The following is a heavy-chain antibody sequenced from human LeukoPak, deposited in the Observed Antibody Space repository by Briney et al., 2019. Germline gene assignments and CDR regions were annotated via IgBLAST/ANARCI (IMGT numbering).Heavy chain of an antibody. CDR2: IYTSGST. D-gene: IGHD3-22*01. V-gene: IGHV4-61*02. CDR3: ARAGTYYDSRAMDY. Sequence: SQTLCLTCTVSGGSISSGSNYWTWIRQPAGKGLEWIRRIYTSGSTNYNPSLKSRVTISVDTSKNHFSLKLSSVTAADTAVYYCARAGTYYDSRAMDYWGQGTLVTVSS. CDR1: GGSISSGSNY. J-gene: IGHJ4*02.